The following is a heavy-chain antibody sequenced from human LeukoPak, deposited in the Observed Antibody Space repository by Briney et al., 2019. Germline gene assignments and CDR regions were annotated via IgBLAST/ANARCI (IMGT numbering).Heavy chain of an antibody. D-gene: IGHD3-10*01. CDR3: AKFLGVSVWYGISGP. CDR1: GGSISSSSYY. CDR2: ITNSGGTT. Sequence: ETLSLTCTVSGGSISSSSYYWGWIRQPPGKGLEWVSAITNSGGTTYYADSVKGRFTISRDNSKNTLYLQMNSLRAEDTAVYYCAKFLGVSVWYGISGPWGQGTLVTVSS. V-gene: IGHV3-23*01. J-gene: IGHJ5*02.